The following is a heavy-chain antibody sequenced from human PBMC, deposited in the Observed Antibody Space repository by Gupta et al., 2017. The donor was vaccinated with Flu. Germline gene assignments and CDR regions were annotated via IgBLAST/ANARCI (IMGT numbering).Heavy chain of an antibody. CDR3: VSPPDY. V-gene: IGHV3-72*01. CDR2: TRDKTKSFST. CDR1: SDRY. J-gene: IGHJ4*02. Sequence: SDRYMDWVRQAPGKGLEWVGRTRDKTKSFSTEYAASVRGRFTISRDDATNSMTLQMNSLKIDDTAVYYCVSPPDYWGQGTLVTVSS.